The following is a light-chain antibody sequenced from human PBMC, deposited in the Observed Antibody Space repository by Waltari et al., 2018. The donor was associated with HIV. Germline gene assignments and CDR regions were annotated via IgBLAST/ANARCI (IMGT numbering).Light chain of an antibody. J-gene: IGLJ1*01. CDR3: KSYAGSNNPYV. CDR2: DVS. CDR1: TSYVGGYRY. Sequence: QSALTQPPSASGSPGPSVTISCTGTTSYVGGYRYVSWYQHHPGKAPKLIIYDVSKRPSGVPDRFSGSKSGNTASLTVSGLQADDEADYYCKSYAGSNNPYVFGTGTKVTVL. V-gene: IGLV2-8*01.